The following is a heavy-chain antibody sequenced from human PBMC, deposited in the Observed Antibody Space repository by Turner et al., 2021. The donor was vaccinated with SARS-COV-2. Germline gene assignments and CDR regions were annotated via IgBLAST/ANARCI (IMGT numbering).Heavy chain of an antibody. Sequence: EVQLVESGGGLVKPGGSLRLPCAASGFTFSSYSMNWVRQAPGKGLEWVSSISSSSRYIYYADSVKGRFTISRDNAKNSLYLQMNSLRAEDTAVYYCARDHRPVVVPAAKRAGSYYYGMDVWGQGTTVTVSS. V-gene: IGHV3-21*01. J-gene: IGHJ6*02. CDR3: ARDHRPVVVPAAKRAGSYYYGMDV. D-gene: IGHD2-2*01. CDR1: GFTFSSYS. CDR2: ISSSSRYI.